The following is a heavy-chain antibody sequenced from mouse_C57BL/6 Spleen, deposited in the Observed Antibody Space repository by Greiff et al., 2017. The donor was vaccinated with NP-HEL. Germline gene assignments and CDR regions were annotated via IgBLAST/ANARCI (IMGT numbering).Heavy chain of an antibody. CDR3: ARTPWGSSGPWGFAY. CDR1: GFTFTDYY. J-gene: IGHJ3*01. V-gene: IGHV1-36*01. D-gene: IGHD3-2*02. CDR2: VYPYNGGT. Sequence: EVQLQQSGPVLVKPGPSVKISCKASGFTFTDYYMHWVKQSHGKSLEWIGLVYPYNGGTSYNQKFKGKATLTVDTSSSTAYMELNSLTSEDSAVYYCARTPWGSSGPWGFAYWGQGTLVTVSA.